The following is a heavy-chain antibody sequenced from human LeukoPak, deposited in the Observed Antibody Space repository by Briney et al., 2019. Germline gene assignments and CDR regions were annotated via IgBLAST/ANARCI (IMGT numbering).Heavy chain of an antibody. Sequence: KSSETLSLTCTVSGGSISSSNYYCGWIRQPPGKGLEWIGSIYYSGSTYYNPSLKSGVTISVDTSKNQFSLKLSSVTAADTAVYYCARQSSDILTGYYRGPYYYYGMDVWGQGTTVTVSS. J-gene: IGHJ6*02. CDR3: ARQSSDILTGYYRGPYYYYGMDV. D-gene: IGHD3-9*01. V-gene: IGHV4-39*01. CDR2: IYYSGST. CDR1: GGSISSSNYY.